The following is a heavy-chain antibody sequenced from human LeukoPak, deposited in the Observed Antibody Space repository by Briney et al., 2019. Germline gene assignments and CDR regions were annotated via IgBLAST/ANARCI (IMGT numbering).Heavy chain of an antibody. CDR2: INPNSGGT. J-gene: IGHJ4*02. D-gene: IGHD3-10*01. CDR1: GYTFTGYY. CDR3: ARESGFYGSGSRY. V-gene: IGHV1-2*02. Sequence: VKVSCKASGYTFTGYYMHWVRQAPGQGLEWMGWINPNSGGTNYAQKFQGRVTMTRDPSISTAYMELSSLRSEDTAVYYCARESGFYGSGSRYWGQGTLVIVSS.